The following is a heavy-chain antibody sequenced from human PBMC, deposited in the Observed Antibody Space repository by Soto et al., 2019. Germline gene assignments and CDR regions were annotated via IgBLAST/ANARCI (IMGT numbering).Heavy chain of an antibody. V-gene: IGHV3-48*02. CDR2: ISSSSSTI. J-gene: IGHJ4*02. CDR3: VRDAHRGGDYDY. Sequence: GGSLRLSCAASGFTFSSYSMNWVRQAPGKGLEWVSYISSSSSTIYYADNEKGRFTISRDNAKNSLYLQMNNLRDDDTALYYCVRDAHRGGDYDYWGQGALVTVS. D-gene: IGHD3-16*01. CDR1: GFTFSSYS.